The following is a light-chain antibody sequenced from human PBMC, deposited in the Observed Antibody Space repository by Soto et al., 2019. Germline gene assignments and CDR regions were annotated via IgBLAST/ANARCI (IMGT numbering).Light chain of an antibody. CDR3: QQYNNWPTT. CDR2: GAS. Sequence: EIVMTQSPATLSVSPGERATLSCRASQSVSSNLAWYQQKPVQAPRLPIYGASTRATGIPARFSGSGSGTEFTLTISSLQSEDFAVYYCQQYNNWPTTFGQGTKVDIK. CDR1: QSVSSN. J-gene: IGKJ1*01. V-gene: IGKV3-15*01.